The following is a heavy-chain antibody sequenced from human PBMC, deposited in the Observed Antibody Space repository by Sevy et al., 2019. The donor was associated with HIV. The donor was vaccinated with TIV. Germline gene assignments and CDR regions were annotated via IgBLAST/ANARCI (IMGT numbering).Heavy chain of an antibody. CDR2: IYYSGST. J-gene: IGHJ4*02. Sequence: SETLSLTCTVSGGSISSGDYYWSWIRQPPGKGLEWIGYIYYSGSTYYNPSLKSRVTISVDTSKNQFSLKLSSVTAADTAVYYCARVGATTYFDYWGQGTLVTVSS. D-gene: IGHD1-26*01. CDR3: ARVGATTYFDY. CDR1: GGSISSGDYY. V-gene: IGHV4-30-4*01.